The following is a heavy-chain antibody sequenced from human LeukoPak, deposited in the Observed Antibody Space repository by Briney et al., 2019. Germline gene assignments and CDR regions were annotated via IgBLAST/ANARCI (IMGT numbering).Heavy chain of an antibody. J-gene: IGHJ5*02. CDR2: IYYTGST. D-gene: IGHD1-14*01. CDR1: EFTFSSYA. V-gene: IGHV4-59*01. Sequence: GSLRLSCAASEFTFSSYAMSWIRQPPGKGLEWIGYIYYTGSTNYNPSLKSRVTMSVDTSKNQFSLKLGSVTAADTAMYYCAREVPPRVRKAGVNWFDPWGQGTLVAVSS. CDR3: AREVPPRVRKAGVNWFDP.